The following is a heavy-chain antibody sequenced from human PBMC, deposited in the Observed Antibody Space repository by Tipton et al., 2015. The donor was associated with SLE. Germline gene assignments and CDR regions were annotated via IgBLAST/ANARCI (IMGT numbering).Heavy chain of an antibody. CDR2: IYYRGSPYYREST. J-gene: IGHJ2*01. Sequence: TLSLTCTVSGGSISSYYWSWIRLTPGKGLEWIGDIYYRGSPYYRESTTYNPSLKSRATMSLDTPKNQFSLKLNSATAADTAVYYCAKADGVVGGQVPYWYFDLWGRGTLVSVSS. V-gene: IGHV4-59*01. CDR1: GGSISSYY. D-gene: IGHD1-26*01. CDR3: AKADGVVGGQVPYWYFDL.